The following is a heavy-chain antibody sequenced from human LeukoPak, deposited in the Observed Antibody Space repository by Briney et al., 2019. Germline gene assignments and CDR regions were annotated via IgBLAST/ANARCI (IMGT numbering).Heavy chain of an antibody. CDR3: AKLPGRAADY. V-gene: IGHV3-23*01. Sequence: PGGSLRLSCAASGFAFSSYVMNWVRQAPGKGLEWVSGISDSGGGTYYADSVKGRFAISRDNSKNTLYLQMNSLRAEDTAVYYCAKLPGRAADYWGQGTLVIVSS. CDR1: GFAFSSYV. CDR2: ISDSGGGT. J-gene: IGHJ4*02.